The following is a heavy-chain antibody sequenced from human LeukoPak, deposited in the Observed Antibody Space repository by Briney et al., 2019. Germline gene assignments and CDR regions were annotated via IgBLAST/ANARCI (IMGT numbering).Heavy chain of an antibody. CDR2: IYYSGST. Sequence: PSETLSLTCTVSGGSISSYYWSWIRQPPGKGLEWIGYIYYSGSTNYNPSLKSRVTISVDTSKNQFSLKLRSVTAADTAVYYCARTTEGYCRGRSCYSYYYYMDVWGKGTTVTISS. J-gene: IGHJ6*03. CDR3: ARTTEGYCRGRSCYSYYYYMDV. D-gene: IGHD2-15*01. CDR1: GGSISSYY. V-gene: IGHV4-59*01.